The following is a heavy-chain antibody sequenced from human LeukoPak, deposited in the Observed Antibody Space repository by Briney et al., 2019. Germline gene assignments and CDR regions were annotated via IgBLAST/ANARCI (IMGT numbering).Heavy chain of an antibody. Sequence: GGSLRLSCAASGFTFSSYGMHWVRQAPGKGLEWVAVIWYDGSNKYYADSVKGRFTISRDNSKNTLYLQMNSLRAEDTAVYYCTKDLTDFHYYYTDVWGKGTTVIVSS. J-gene: IGHJ6*03. CDR1: GFTFSSYG. CDR2: IWYDGSNK. V-gene: IGHV3-33*06. CDR3: TKDLTDFHYYYTDV. D-gene: IGHD2-21*02.